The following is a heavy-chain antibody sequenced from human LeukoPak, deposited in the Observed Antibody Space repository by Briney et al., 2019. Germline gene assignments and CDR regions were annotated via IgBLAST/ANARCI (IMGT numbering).Heavy chain of an antibody. V-gene: IGHV3-21*04. CDR2: VSSSVYI. J-gene: IGHJ6*03. CDR3: ARDLYSYGSYYMDV. CDR1: GFTFSSYS. Sequence: GGSLRLSCAASGFTFSSYSTNWVRQAPGKGLEWVSSVSSSVYIYYADSAEGRFTISRDNAKNSLYLQMNSLRAEDTAVYYCARDLYSYGSYYMDVWGKGTTVTVSS. D-gene: IGHD5-18*01.